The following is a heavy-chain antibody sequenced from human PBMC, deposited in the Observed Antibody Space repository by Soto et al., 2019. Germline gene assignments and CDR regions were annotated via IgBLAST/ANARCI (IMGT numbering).Heavy chain of an antibody. V-gene: IGHV4-59*01. Sequence: SETLSLTCTVSGGSISSYYWSWIRQPPGKGLEWIGYIYYSGSTNYNPSLKSRVTISVDTSKNQFSLKLSSVTAADTAVYYCARMMMVRGVIITGYNWFDPWGQGTLVTVSS. D-gene: IGHD3-10*01. J-gene: IGHJ5*02. CDR1: GGSISSYY. CDR3: ARMMMVRGVIITGYNWFDP. CDR2: IYYSGST.